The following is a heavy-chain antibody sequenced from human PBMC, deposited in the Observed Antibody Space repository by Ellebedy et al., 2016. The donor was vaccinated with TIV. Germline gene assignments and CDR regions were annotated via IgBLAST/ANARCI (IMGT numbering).Heavy chain of an antibody. V-gene: IGHV4-34*01. Sequence: SETLSLXXAVYGGSFSGYYWSWIRQPPGKGLEWIGEINHSGSTNYNPSLKSRVTVSVDTSKNQFSLKLSSVTAADTAIYYCARGGGCSSTNCRNWFNPWGQGSLVTVSS. CDR1: GGSFSGYY. J-gene: IGHJ5*02. CDR2: INHSGST. CDR3: ARGGGCSSTNCRNWFNP. D-gene: IGHD2-2*01.